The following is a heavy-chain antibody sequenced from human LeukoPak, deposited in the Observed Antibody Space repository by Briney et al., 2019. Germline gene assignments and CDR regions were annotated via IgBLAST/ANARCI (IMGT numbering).Heavy chain of an antibody. J-gene: IGHJ4*02. CDR3: ARDSRVGATPLDY. CDR1: EYTFTDYY. D-gene: IGHD1-26*01. V-gene: IGHV1-46*01. CDR2: INPSGGST. Sequence: GASVKVSCKALEYTFTDYYIHWVRQAPGQGLEWMGIINPSGGSTSYAQKFQGRVTMTRDMSTSTVYMELSSLRSEDTAVYYCARDSRVGATPLDYWGQGTPVTVSS.